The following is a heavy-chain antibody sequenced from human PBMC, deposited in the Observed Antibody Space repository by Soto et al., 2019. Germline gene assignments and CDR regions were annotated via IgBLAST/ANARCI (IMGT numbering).Heavy chain of an antibody. Sequence: SETLSLTCNVSGGSISRDGFYWSWIRQFPGKGLEWIGHIYYSGSTYYNPSLKSRLMISLGTSKQRFSLKLNSVTAADTALYYCARVGRALGNLRFDPWGQGTLVTVSS. J-gene: IGHJ5*02. D-gene: IGHD1-1*01. V-gene: IGHV4-31*03. CDR3: ARVGRALGNLRFDP. CDR2: IYYSGST. CDR1: GGSISRDGFY.